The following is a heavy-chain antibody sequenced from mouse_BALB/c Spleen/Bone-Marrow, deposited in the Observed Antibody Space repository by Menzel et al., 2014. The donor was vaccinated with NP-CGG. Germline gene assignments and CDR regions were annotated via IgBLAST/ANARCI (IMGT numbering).Heavy chain of an antibody. CDR2: ISSGSSTI. CDR1: GFTFSSFG. D-gene: IGHD2-1*01. Sequence: EVKLMESGGGLVQPGGSRKLSCAGSGFTFSSFGMHWVRQAPEKGLEWVAYISSGSSTIYYADTMKGRFTISRDNPKNTLFLQMTSLRSEDTAMYYCARRPCPGNLYAVDYWGQGTSVTVSS. CDR3: ARRPCPGNLYAVDY. J-gene: IGHJ4*01. V-gene: IGHV5-17*02.